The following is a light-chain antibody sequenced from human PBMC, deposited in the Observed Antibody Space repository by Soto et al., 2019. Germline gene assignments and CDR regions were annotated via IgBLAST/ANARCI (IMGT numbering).Light chain of an antibody. J-gene: IGKJ5*01. CDR1: QSLLYSSTNKNY. CDR2: WAT. V-gene: IGKV4-1*01. Sequence: DIVMTQSPDFRGVSLGERATINCKSSQSLLYSSTNKNYLVWYQQKPGQPPKVLIHWATTRESGVPDRFSGSGSGTDFTLTISSLHPEDVALYYCQQYYSTPPTFGQGTRLEIK. CDR3: QQYYSTPPT.